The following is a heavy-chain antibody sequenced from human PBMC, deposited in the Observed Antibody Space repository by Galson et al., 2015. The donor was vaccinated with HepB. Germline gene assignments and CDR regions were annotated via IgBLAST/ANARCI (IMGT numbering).Heavy chain of an antibody. CDR1: GFTFRSYA. CDR3: VKDRQPNGLYDLDS. J-gene: IGHJ4*02. D-gene: IGHD5/OR15-5a*01. CDR2: IIGSSST. V-gene: IGHV3-23*01. Sequence: SLRLSCAGSGFTFRSYAMNWVRQAPGKGLEWVSIIIGSSSTKYADSVQGRFTISRDNSKNTLYLQMNSLRAEDTAIYYCVKDRQPNGLYDLDSWGQGTPVTVYS.